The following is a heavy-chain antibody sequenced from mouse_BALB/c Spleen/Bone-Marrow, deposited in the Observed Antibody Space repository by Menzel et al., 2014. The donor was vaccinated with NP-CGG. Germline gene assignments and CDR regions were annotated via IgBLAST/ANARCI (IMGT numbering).Heavy chain of an antibody. V-gene: IGHV5-17*02. CDR3: ARGGNYAWFAY. CDR1: GFTFSSFG. Sequence: EVKLEESGGGLVQPGGSRQLSCAASGFTFSSFGMHWVRQAPEKGLEWVAYISSGSSTIYYADTVKGRFTISRDNPKNSLFLQMTSLRSEDTAMYYCARGGNYAWFAYWGQGTLVTVSA. CDR2: ISSGSSTI. J-gene: IGHJ3*01. D-gene: IGHD2-1*01.